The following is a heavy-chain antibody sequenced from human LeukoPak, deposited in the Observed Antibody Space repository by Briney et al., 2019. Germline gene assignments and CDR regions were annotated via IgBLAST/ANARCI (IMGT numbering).Heavy chain of an antibody. CDR3: ARVPGE. V-gene: IGHV4-34*01. CDR1: GGSFSGYY. Sequence: PSETLSLTCAVYGGSFSGYYWSWIRQPPGKGLEWIGEINHSGSTNYNPSLKSRVTISVDTSKNQFSLKLTSVTAADTAVYYCARVPGEWGQGTLVTVSS. J-gene: IGHJ4*02. CDR2: INHSGST. D-gene: IGHD3-10*01.